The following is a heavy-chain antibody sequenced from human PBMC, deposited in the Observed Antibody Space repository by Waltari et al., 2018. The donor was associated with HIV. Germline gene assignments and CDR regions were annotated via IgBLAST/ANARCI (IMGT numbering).Heavy chain of an antibody. Sequence: QVQLQESGPSLVQASETLSLTCPFPASSISSNYYFGWHRPPPGKGLQWIGSIYRTGTTYYNPSLKSRVTISADLSKNQFSLKLTSVSAADTAVYYCARDQDYYDSSGYTCYAFDIWGQGTSVTVSS. CDR1: ASSISSNYY. J-gene: IGHJ3*02. V-gene: IGHV4-38-2*02. D-gene: IGHD3-22*01. CDR3: ARDQDYYDSSGYTCYAFDI. CDR2: IYRTGTT.